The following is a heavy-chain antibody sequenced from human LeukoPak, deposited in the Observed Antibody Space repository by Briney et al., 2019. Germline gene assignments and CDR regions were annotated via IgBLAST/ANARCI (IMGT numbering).Heavy chain of an antibody. J-gene: IGHJ4*02. CDR1: GFTFSIFA. Sequence: GGSLRLSCATSGFTFSIFAMTWVRQAPGKGLEWVSSISGSGDGTYYPDSVKGRFTISRDNSKNALILQMNSLRAEDTALYYCAKNSLAYYDFWSGLDYWGQGALVTVSS. V-gene: IGHV3-23*01. D-gene: IGHD3-3*01. CDR2: ISGSGDGT. CDR3: AKNSLAYYDFWSGLDY.